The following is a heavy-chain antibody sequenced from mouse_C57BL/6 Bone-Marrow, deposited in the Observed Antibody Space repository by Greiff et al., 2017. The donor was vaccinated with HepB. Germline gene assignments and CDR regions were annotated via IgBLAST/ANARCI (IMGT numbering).Heavy chain of an antibody. J-gene: IGHJ1*03. CDR1: GYTFTSYW. CDR2: IYPGSGST. Sequence: VQLQQPGAELVKPGASVKMSCKASGYTFTSYWITWVKQRPGQGLEWIGDIYPGSGSTNYNEKFKGKAKLTAVTSASTAYMELSSLTNEDSAVYYCTRKKPYYYGSSYGYFDVWGTGTTVTVSS. CDR3: TRKKPYYYGSSYGYFDV. D-gene: IGHD1-1*01. V-gene: IGHV1-55*01.